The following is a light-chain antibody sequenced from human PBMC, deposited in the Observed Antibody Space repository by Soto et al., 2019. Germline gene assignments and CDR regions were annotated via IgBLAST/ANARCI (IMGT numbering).Light chain of an antibody. CDR1: SSNIGSNH. J-gene: IGLJ2*01. V-gene: IGLV1-44*01. CDR2: RSD. Sequence: QSVLTQSPSASGTPGQRVIIACSGSSSNIGSNHVNWYRHLPGAAPKLLIFRSDQRLSGVPDRFSGSKSGTTATLAISGLQSGDEADYYCGAWDDSRYGVGFGGWTKLTVL. CDR3: GAWDDSRYGVG.